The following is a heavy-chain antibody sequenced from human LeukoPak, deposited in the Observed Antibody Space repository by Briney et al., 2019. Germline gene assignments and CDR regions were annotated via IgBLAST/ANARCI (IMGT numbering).Heavy chain of an antibody. CDR2: IYSGGT. CDR3: ARDHRTSWYISWFDP. CDR1: GFTVSSNY. Sequence: GGSLRLSCAASGFTVSSNYMNWVRQAPGKGLEWISVIYSGGTYYADSVEGRFTISRDNSKNTLYLQMNSLRAEDTAVYYCARDHRTSWYISWFDPWGQGTLVTVSS. V-gene: IGHV3-66*01. D-gene: IGHD6-13*01. J-gene: IGHJ5*02.